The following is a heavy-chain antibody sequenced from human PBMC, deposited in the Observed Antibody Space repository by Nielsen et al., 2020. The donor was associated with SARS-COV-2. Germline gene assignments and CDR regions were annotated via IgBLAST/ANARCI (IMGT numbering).Heavy chain of an antibody. CDR2: ISNDGSDK. V-gene: IGHV3-30*18. Sequence: GGSLRLSCEASGFIFSNVWMSWVRQAPGKGLEWVAVISNDGSDKYYADSVKGRFTISRDNSKNTLYLQVNSLRAEDTAVYFCVKEGEEEVKWAADYWGQGTLVTVSS. CDR1: GFIFSNVW. D-gene: IGHD3-16*01. J-gene: IGHJ4*02. CDR3: VKEGEEEVKWAADY.